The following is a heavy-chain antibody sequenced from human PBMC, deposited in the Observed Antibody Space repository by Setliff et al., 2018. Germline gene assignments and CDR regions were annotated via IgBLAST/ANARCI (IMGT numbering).Heavy chain of an antibody. D-gene: IGHD3-22*01. J-gene: IGHJ4*02. V-gene: IGHV4-38-2*02. CDR3: TVYNIGSSKDHY. CDR2: IYHSGST. CDR1: GYSISSGYY. Sequence: PSETLSLTCTVSGYSISSGYYWGWIRQPPGKGLEWIGSIYHSGSTYYNPSLKSRVTISVDTSKNQFSLKLSSVTAADTALYYCTVYNIGSSKDHYWGQGTPVTVSS.